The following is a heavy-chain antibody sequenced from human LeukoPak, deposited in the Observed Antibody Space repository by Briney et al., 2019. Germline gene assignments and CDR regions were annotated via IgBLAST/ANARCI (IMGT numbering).Heavy chain of an antibody. J-gene: IGHJ5*02. CDR3: ARGGIGYCSSTSCYTRGGWFDP. CDR1: GGSFSGYY. Sequence: PSGTLSLTCAVYGGSFSGYYWSWIRQPPGKGLEWIGEINHSGSTNYNPSLKSRVTISVDTSKNQFSLKLSSVTAADTAVYYCARGGIGYCSSTSCYTRGGWFDPWGQGTLVTVSS. V-gene: IGHV4-34*01. CDR2: INHSGST. D-gene: IGHD2-2*02.